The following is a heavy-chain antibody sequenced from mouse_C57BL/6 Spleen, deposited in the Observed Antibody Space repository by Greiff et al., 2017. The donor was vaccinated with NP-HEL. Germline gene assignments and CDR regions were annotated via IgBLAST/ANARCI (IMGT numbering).Heavy chain of an antibody. V-gene: IGHV1-5*01. J-gene: IGHJ3*01. Sequence: VQLQQSGTVLARPGASVKMSCKTSGYTFTSYWMHWVKQRPGQGLEWIGAIYPGNSDTSYNQKFKGKAKLTAVTSASTAYMELSSLTNEDSAVYYCTVYYGNSPWFAYWGQGTLVTVSA. CDR3: TVYYGNSPWFAY. CDR2: IYPGNSDT. D-gene: IGHD2-1*01. CDR1: GYTFTSYW.